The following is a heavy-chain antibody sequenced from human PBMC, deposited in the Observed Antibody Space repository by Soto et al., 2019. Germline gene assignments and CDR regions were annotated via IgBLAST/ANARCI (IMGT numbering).Heavy chain of an antibody. V-gene: IGHV4-30-4*01. CDR2: IYYSVST. J-gene: IGHJ4*02. CDR3: ARGATYYFDY. CDR1: GGSISSGDYY. Sequence: SETLSLTCTVSGGSISSGDYYWSWIRQPPGKGLEWIGYIYYSVSTYYNPSLKSRVTISVDTSKNQFSLKLSSVTAADTAVYYCARGATYYFDYWGQGTLVTVSS. D-gene: IGHD1-26*01.